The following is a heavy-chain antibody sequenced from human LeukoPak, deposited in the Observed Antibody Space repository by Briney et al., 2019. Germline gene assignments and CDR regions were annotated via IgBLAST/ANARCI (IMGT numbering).Heavy chain of an antibody. J-gene: IGHJ4*02. Sequence: ASVKLSCKASGYTFTSYYIHWVRQAPGQGLEWMGIINPSGGNTSYPQNFQGRVTMTRDTSTSTVYMKLNSLRSEDTAMYYCARHYYDAGGYLDYWGQGTLVTVSS. CDR2: INPSGGNT. CDR3: ARHYYDAGGYLDY. D-gene: IGHD3-22*01. V-gene: IGHV1-46*01. CDR1: GYTFTSYY.